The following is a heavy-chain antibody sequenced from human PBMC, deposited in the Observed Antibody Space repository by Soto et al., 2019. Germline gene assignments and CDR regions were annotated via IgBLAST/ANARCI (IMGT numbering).Heavy chain of an antibody. CDR1: GGSLNISC. CDR2: ICYSGST. D-gene: IGHD3-16*01. J-gene: IGHJ4*02. V-gene: IGHV4-59*01. Sequence: SETLSLTCTVSGGSLNISCWSWIRQPPGKGLEWIGFICYSGSTKYNPSLESRVTMSVDPSKNYFSLKMSSVTAADTAVYYFARGAYYVSPGGQGTLVTVS. CDR3: ARGAYYVSP.